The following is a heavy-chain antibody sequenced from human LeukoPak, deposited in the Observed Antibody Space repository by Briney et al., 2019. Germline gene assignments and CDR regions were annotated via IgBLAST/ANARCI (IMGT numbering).Heavy chain of an antibody. Sequence: PGGSLRLSCAASGFTFSNAWMSWVRQAPGKGLEWVGRIKSKTDCGTTDYAAPVKGRFTISRDDSKNTLYLQMNSLKTEDTAVYYCTTDGVQGGQGTLVTVSS. CDR3: TTDGVQ. CDR2: IKSKTDCGTT. V-gene: IGHV3-15*01. CDR1: GFTFSNAW. D-gene: IGHD1-1*01. J-gene: IGHJ4*02.